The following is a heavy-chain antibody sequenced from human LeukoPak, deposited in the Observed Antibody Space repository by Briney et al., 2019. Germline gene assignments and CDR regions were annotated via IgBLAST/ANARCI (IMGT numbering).Heavy chain of an antibody. CDR2: ISAYNGNT. V-gene: IGHV1-18*01. D-gene: IGHD6-13*01. J-gene: IGHJ4*02. Sequence: ASVKVSCKASGYTFTRYGISSVRQAPGQGREWMGWISAYNGNTNYAQKLQGRVTMTTDTSTSTAYMELRSLRSDDTAVYYCARDPAQHPAAGNYWGQGTLVTVSS. CDR3: ARDPAQHPAAGNY. CDR1: GYTFTRYG.